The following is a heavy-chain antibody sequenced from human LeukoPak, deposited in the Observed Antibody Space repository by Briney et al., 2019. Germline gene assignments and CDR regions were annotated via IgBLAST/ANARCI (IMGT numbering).Heavy chain of an antibody. Sequence: ASVKVSCKASGGTFTSYAISWVPQSPGHGLEWMGGIIPIFGTANYAQKFQRRVTITTDESTSTAYMELSSLRSEDTAVYYCARYYYDSSGYYLFDDWGQGTLVTVSS. CDR1: GGTFTSYA. CDR2: IIPIFGTA. V-gene: IGHV1-69*05. J-gene: IGHJ4*02. D-gene: IGHD3-22*01. CDR3: ARYYYDSSGYYLFDD.